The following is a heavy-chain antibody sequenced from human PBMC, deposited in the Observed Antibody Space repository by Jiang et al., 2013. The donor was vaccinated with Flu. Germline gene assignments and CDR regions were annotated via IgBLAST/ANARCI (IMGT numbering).Heavy chain of an antibody. CDR1: GGSISIDYYY. J-gene: IGHJ4*02. V-gene: IGHV4-39*01. CDR2: IYYSGTT. CDR3: ARSKGFWSGYYPAFDY. D-gene: IGHD3-3*01. Sequence: ETPSLTCTVSGGSISIDYYYWAWIRQPPGKGLEWIGNIYYSGTTYYNPSLKSRVTISVDTSKNQFSLRLSSVTAADTAVYYCARSKGFWSGYYPAFDYWGQGTLVTVSS.